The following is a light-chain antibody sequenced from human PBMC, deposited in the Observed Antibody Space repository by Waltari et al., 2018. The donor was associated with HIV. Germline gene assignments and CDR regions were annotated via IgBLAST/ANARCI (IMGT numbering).Light chain of an antibody. CDR1: SSDVGSYHL. CDR2: EVS. Sequence: QSALTQPASVSGSPGQSITISCTGTSSDVGSYHLVSWYLHHPGKAPKLMIYEVSKRPSGVSDRFSGSKSGNTASLTISGLQAEDEADYYCCSYIPSGTWVFGGGTKLTVL. J-gene: IGLJ3*02. V-gene: IGLV2-23*02. CDR3: CSYIPSGTWV.